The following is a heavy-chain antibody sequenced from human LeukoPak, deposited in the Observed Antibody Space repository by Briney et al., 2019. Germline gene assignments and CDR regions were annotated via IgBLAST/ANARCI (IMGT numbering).Heavy chain of an antibody. CDR2: FDPEDGET. CDR3: ATLDGSVYYFDY. CDR1: GYTLTELS. V-gene: IGHV1-24*01. D-gene: IGHD5-24*01. Sequence: ASVKVSCKVSGYTLTELSMHWVRQAPGKGLEWMGGFDPEDGETIYAQKFQGRVTMTEDTSTDTAYMELSSLRSEDTAVYYCATLDGSVYYFDYWGREPWSPSPQ. J-gene: IGHJ4*02.